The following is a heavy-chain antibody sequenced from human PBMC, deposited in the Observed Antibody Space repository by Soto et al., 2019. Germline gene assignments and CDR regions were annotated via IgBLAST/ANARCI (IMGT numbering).Heavy chain of an antibody. CDR2: IYYSGST. J-gene: IGHJ6*02. CDR3: ARDFYYDSSGYRQAYYYGMDV. Sequence: SETLSLTCTVSGVTISSYYWSWIRQPPGKGLEWIGYIYYSGSTNYNPSLKSRVTISVDTSKNQFSLKLSSVTAADTAVYYCARDFYYDSSGYRQAYYYGMDVWGQGTTVTVSS. D-gene: IGHD3-22*01. CDR1: GVTISSYY. V-gene: IGHV4-59*01.